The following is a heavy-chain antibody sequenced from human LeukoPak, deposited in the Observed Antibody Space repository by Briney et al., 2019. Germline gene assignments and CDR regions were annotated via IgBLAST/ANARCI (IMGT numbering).Heavy chain of an antibody. D-gene: IGHD5-18*01. J-gene: IGHJ3*02. Sequence: GGSLRLSCAASGFTVSSNYMSWVRQAPGKGLEWVSVIYSGGSTYYADSVKGRFTISRDNSKNTLYLQMNSLRAEDTAVYYCARDFGGYSYGHTGGAFDIWGQGTMVTVSS. CDR2: IYSGGST. V-gene: IGHV3-53*01. CDR3: ARDFGGYSYGHTGGAFDI. CDR1: GFTVSSNY.